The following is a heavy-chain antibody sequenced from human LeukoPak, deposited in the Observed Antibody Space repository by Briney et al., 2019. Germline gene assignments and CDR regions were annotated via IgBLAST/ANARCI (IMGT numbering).Heavy chain of an antibody. Sequence: KPSETLSLTCTVSGGSISSSSYYWGWIRQPPGKGLEWIGSIYYSGSTYYNPSLKSRVTISVDTSKSQFSLKLSSVTAADTAVYYCARDQGYSSGWYEYWGQGTLVTVSS. D-gene: IGHD6-19*01. CDR1: GGSISSSSYY. J-gene: IGHJ4*02. CDR3: ARDQGYSSGWYEY. V-gene: IGHV4-39*07. CDR2: IYYSGST.